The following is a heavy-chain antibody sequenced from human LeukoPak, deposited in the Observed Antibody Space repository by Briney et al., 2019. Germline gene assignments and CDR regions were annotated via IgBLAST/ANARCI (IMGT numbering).Heavy chain of an antibody. J-gene: IGHJ5*02. CDR3: ARRGGQYSGYDPNWFDP. CDR1: GGSISSYY. D-gene: IGHD5-12*01. V-gene: IGHV4-59*01. CDR2: IYYSGST. Sequence: SETLSLTCTGSGGSISSYYWSWIRQPPGKGLEGIGYIYYSGSTNYNPSLKSRVTISVDTSKNQFSLKLSSVTAADTAVYYCARRGGQYSGYDPNWFDPWGQGTLVTVSS.